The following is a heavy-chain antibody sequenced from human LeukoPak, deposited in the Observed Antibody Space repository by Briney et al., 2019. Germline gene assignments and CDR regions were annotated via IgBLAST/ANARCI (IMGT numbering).Heavy chain of an antibody. Sequence: PSETLSLTCTVSGGSISSSSYSWGWIRQPPGKGLEWIGSIYYSGSTYYNPSLKSRVTISVDTSKNQFSLKLSSVTAADTAVYYCARQRHYDSSGYLNDCWGQGTLVTVSS. D-gene: IGHD3-22*01. CDR3: ARQRHYDSSGYLNDC. CDR2: IYYSGST. J-gene: IGHJ4*02. V-gene: IGHV4-39*01. CDR1: GGSISSSSYS.